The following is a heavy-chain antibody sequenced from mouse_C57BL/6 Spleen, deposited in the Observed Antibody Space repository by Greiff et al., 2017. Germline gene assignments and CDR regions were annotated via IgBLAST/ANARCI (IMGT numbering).Heavy chain of an antibody. CDR2: ISSGSSTI. V-gene: IGHV5-17*01. J-gene: IGHJ2*01. D-gene: IGHD1-2*01. CDR3: ARFHNLTFDY. Sequence: EVKLMESGGGLVKPGGSLKLSCAASGFTFSDYGMHWVRQAPEKGLEWVAYISSGSSTIYYADTVKGRFTISRDNAKNTLFLQTTSLRSEDTAMYYCARFHNLTFDYWGQGTTLTVSS. CDR1: GFTFSDYG.